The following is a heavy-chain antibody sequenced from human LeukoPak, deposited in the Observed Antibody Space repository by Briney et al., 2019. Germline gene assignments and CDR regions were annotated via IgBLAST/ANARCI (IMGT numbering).Heavy chain of an antibody. Sequence: SETLSLSCTVFGGSLSSDYWVGVRQPPGRGLEWIGLIYSSGSIKYNPSLKSRLTISLDTSNNPISLKLTSVTAADTAIYYCARQFEFWGQGTLVTVSS. CDR1: GGSLSSDY. CDR2: IYSSGSI. V-gene: IGHV4-59*08. J-gene: IGHJ4*02. CDR3: ARQFEF.